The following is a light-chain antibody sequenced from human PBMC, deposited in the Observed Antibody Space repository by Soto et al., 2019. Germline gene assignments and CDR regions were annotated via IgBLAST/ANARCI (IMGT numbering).Light chain of an antibody. Sequence: DIQMTQSPSSLSASVGDRVTITCRASQSIRSYLNWYQQKPGKAPKLLIYAASSLQSGVPSRFSGIGSGTDFTLTIISLQPEDSATSYCQQSYSPPRTFGQGTKVEIK. V-gene: IGKV1-39*01. J-gene: IGKJ1*01. CDR1: QSIRSY. CDR2: AAS. CDR3: QQSYSPPRT.